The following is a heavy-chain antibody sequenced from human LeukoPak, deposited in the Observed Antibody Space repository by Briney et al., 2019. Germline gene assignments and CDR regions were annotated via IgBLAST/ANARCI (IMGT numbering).Heavy chain of an antibody. V-gene: IGHV3-48*03. CDR3: ARGPYSSNWYVNY. CDR2: ISRTGNSI. J-gene: IGHJ4*02. CDR1: GFTLTSYE. Sequence: GGSLRLSCAASGFTLTSYEMNWVRLAPGKGLEWISYISRTGNSIYYADSVKGRFTVSRDSAKNSLYLQMNSLRAEDTAVYYCARGPYSSNWYVNYWGQGTLVTVAS. D-gene: IGHD6-13*01.